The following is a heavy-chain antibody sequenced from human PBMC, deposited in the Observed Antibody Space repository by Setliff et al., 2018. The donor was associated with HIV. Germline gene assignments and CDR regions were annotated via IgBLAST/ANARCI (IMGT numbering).Heavy chain of an antibody. CDR2: INTDGSNR. CDR1: GFTFSSYW. V-gene: IGHV3-74*01. D-gene: IGHD2-15*01. J-gene: IGHJ3*02. Sequence: GGSLRLSCAASGFTFSSYWMHWVRQAPGKGLVWVSHINTDGSNRSYADSVKGRFTISRDNAKSTVYLQMGSLSADDTAVYYCARGGFNHAFDIWGQGTMVTVSS. CDR3: ARGGFNHAFDI.